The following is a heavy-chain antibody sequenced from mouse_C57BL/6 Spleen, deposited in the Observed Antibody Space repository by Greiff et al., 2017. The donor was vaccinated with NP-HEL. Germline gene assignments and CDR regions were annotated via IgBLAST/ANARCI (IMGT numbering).Heavy chain of an antibody. CDR2: IYPGSGST. CDR1: GYTFTSYW. J-gene: IGHJ1*03. V-gene: IGHV1-55*01. D-gene: IGHD1-1*01. Sequence: QVQLQQPGAELVKPGASVKMSCKASGYTFTSYWITWVKQRPGQGLEWIGDIYPGSGSTNYNEKFKSKATLTVDTSSSTAYMQLSSLTSEDSAVYYCARKGYYGSSLWYFEVWGTGTTVTVAS. CDR3: ARKGYYGSSLWYFEV.